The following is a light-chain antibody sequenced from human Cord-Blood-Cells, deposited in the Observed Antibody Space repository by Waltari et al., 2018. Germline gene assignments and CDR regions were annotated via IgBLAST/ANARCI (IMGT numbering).Light chain of an antibody. CDR3: QVWDSSSDHYV. CDR1: NIGSKS. CDR2: DDS. V-gene: IGLV3-21*02. Sequence: SYVLTQPPSVSVAPGQTARITCGGTNIGSKSVHWYQQKPGQAPVLVVYDDSDRPPGMPERFSGSNSGNTATLAIGRVEAGDEADYYCQVWDSSSDHYVFGTGTKVTVL. J-gene: IGLJ1*01.